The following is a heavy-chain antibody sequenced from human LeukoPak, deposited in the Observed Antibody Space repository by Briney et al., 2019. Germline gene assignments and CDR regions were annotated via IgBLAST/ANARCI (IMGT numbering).Heavy chain of an antibody. CDR3: AGKIYGYYYYMDV. Sequence: GGSLRLSCAASGFTFSSYAMSWVRQAPGKGLEWVSAISGSGGSTYYADSVKGRFTISRDNSKNTLYLQMNSLRAEDTAVYYCAGKIYGYYYYMDVWGKGTTVTVSS. V-gene: IGHV3-23*01. J-gene: IGHJ6*03. CDR1: GFTFSSYA. D-gene: IGHD5-12*01. CDR2: ISGSGGST.